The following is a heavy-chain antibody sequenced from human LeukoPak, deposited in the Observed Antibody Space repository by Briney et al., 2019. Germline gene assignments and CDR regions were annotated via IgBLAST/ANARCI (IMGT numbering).Heavy chain of an antibody. Sequence: ASVKVSCKASRYTFTSYDINWVREAAGQGLEWMGWMNPNTGRTGFAQKFQGRLTMTRDTSISTAYLELSSLSSGDTAIYYCARLSQTPDYYSNGGYYQLGFWGQGTPVTVSS. CDR2: MNPNTGRT. CDR3: ARLSQTPDYYSNGGYYQLGF. V-gene: IGHV1-8*01. J-gene: IGHJ4*02. D-gene: IGHD3-22*01. CDR1: RYTFTSYD.